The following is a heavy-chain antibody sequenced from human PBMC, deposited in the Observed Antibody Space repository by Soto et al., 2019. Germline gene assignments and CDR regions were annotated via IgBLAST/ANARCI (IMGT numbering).Heavy chain of an antibody. J-gene: IGHJ5*02. CDR3: ARHFSSSSPPNWFDP. CDR2: IFYSGSA. V-gene: IGHV4-39*01. CDR1: GASISSSSSY. Sequence: SETLSLTCTVSGASISSSSSYWGWIRQPPGKGLEWIGSIFYSGSAYYSPSHKSRVTISVDTSKNQFSLKVRSVTATDTAVYYCARHFSSSSPPNWFDPWGQGTLVTVSS. D-gene: IGHD6-6*01.